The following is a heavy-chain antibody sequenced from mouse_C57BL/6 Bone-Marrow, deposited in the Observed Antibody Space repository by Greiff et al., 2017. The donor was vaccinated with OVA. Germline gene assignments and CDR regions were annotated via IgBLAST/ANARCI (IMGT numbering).Heavy chain of an antibody. V-gene: IGHV14-3*01. CDR2: IDPANGNT. Sequence: EVQLQESVAELVRPGASVKLSCTASGFNIKNTYMHWVKQRPEQGLEWIGRIDPANGNTKYAPKFQGKATITADTSANTAYLQLSSLTSEDTAIYYCARSAYSNPSPFDYWGQGTTLTVSS. J-gene: IGHJ2*01. CDR1: GFNIKNTY. D-gene: IGHD2-5*01. CDR3: ARSAYSNPSPFDY.